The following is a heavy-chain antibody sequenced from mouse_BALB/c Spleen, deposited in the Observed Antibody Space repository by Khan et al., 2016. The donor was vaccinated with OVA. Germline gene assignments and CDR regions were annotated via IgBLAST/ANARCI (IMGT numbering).Heavy chain of an antibody. Sequence: VQLQQSGPELVKPGASVKMSCKASGYTFTSYVMHWLRQKPGQGLEWIGYIYPFNDDTKYNEKFKGKATLTSDKSSSTAYMELSRLTSEDSAVYYCAKNYRYDVYFDYWGQGTTLTVSS. J-gene: IGHJ2*01. CDR3: AKNYRYDVYFDY. V-gene: IGHV1S136*01. CDR2: IYPFNDDT. CDR1: GYTFTSYV. D-gene: IGHD2-14*01.